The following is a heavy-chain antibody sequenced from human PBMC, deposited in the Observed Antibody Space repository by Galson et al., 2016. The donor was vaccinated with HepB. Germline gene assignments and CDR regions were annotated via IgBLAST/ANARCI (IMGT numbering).Heavy chain of an antibody. J-gene: IGHJ5*02. Sequence: SLRLSCAASGFTFSTYWMHWVRQPPGKGLVWVSRIDPDGGNTGYADSVKGRFTISRDNAKNTLYLQMNSLRAEDAAVYYCARDWYSSPGSWGQGTLVTVSS. V-gene: IGHV3-74*01. CDR2: IDPDGGNT. CDR1: GFTFSTYW. CDR3: ARDWYSSPGS. D-gene: IGHD6-13*01.